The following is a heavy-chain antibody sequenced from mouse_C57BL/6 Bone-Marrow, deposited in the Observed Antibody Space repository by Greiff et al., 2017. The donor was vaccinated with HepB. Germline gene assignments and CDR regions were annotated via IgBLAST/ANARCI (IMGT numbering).Heavy chain of an antibody. D-gene: IGHD1-1*02. CDR1: GYTFTSYG. CDR3: ARRLWGSNYWYFDV. V-gene: IGHV1-81*01. CDR2: IYPRSGNT. Sequence: QVQLQQSGAELARPGASVKLSCKASGYTFTSYGISWVKQRTGQGLEWIGEIYPRSGNTYYNEKFKGKATLTADKSSSTAYMELRSLTSEDSAVYFCARRLWGSNYWYFDVWGTGTTVTVSS. J-gene: IGHJ1*03.